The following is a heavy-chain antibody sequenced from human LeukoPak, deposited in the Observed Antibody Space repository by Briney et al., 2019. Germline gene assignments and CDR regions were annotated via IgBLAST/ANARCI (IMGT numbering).Heavy chain of an antibody. CDR3: ARHRRYCSSTSCRSFDY. CDR1: GFTFSSYW. V-gene: IGHV3-7*01. CDR2: IKQDGSEK. Sequence: GGSLRLSCAASGFTFSSYWMSWVRQAPGKGLEWVANIKQDGSEKYYVDSVKGRFTISRDNAKNSLYLQMNSLRAEDTAVYYCARHRRYCSSTSCRSFDYWGQGTLVTVSS. D-gene: IGHD2-2*01. J-gene: IGHJ4*02.